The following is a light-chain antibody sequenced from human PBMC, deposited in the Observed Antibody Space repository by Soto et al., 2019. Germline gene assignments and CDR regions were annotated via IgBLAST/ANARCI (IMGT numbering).Light chain of an antibody. CDR2: GNN. V-gene: IGLV1-44*01. CDR1: NSNIGINT. J-gene: IGLJ2*01. CDR3: AAWDDRLNGVV. Sequence: QSVLTQPPSASGTPGQRVIISCSGSNSNIGINTVNWYQQLPGTAPKLLNYGNNQRPSGVPDRFAGSKSGTSAPLAISGLQYEDEAEYYCAAWDDRLNGVVFGGGTQLTGL.